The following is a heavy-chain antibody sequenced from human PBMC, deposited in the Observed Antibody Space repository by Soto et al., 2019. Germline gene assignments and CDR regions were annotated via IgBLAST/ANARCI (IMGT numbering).Heavy chain of an antibody. CDR1: GYTFTNYG. Sequence: QVQLVQSGGEVKKPGASVKVSCKASGYTFTNYGINWMRQAPGQGLEWMGWISAYNGSTKFAQKFQGRVTMTTDTSTSTAYMEVRSLKSDDTAMYYCARDGLSFRYFAWFIREFDPWGQGTLVTVSS. D-gene: IGHD3-9*01. CDR3: ARDGLSFRYFAWFIREFDP. V-gene: IGHV1-18*04. CDR2: ISAYNGST. J-gene: IGHJ5*02.